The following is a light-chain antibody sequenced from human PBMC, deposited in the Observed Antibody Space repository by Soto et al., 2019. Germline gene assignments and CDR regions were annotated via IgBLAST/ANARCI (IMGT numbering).Light chain of an antibody. V-gene: IGLV2-8*01. CDR3: SSYAGSNNFV. CDR2: EVT. CDR1: SSDVGYYDY. Sequence: QSVLTQPPSASGFPGQSVTISCTGTSSDVGYYDYVSWYQQHPDKAPKLVIYEVTKRPSGVPDRVSASKSGNTASLTVSGLRAEDEADYYRSSYAGSNNFVFGSGTKVTVL. J-gene: IGLJ1*01.